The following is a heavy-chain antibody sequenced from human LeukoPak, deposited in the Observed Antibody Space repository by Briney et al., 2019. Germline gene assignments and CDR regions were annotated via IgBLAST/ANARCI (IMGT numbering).Heavy chain of an antibody. CDR3: AREGVVCGGDCQYFDY. D-gene: IGHD2-21*02. V-gene: IGHV4-59*12. CDR2: IYYSGST. CDR1: GGSISSYY. Sequence: SETLSLTCTVSGGSISSYYWSWIRQPPGKGLEWIGYIYYSGSTNYNPSLKSRVTISVDTSKNQFSLKLSSVTAADTAVYYCAREGVVCGGDCQYFDYWGQGTLVTVSS. J-gene: IGHJ4*02.